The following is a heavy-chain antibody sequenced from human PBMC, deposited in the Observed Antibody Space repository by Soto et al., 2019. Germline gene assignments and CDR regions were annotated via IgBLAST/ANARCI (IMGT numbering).Heavy chain of an antibody. J-gene: IGHJ5*02. CDR3: TTNYYDSSGYDNWFDP. D-gene: IGHD3-22*01. Sequence: PGGSLRLSCAASGFTFSSYWMSWVRQAPGKGLEWVGFIRSKAYGGRTEYAASVKGRFIISRDDSKSIAYLQMNSLKTEDTAVYYCTTNYYDSSGYDNWFDPWGQGTLVTVSS. CDR2: IRSKAYGGRT. CDR1: GFTFSSYW. V-gene: IGHV3-49*04.